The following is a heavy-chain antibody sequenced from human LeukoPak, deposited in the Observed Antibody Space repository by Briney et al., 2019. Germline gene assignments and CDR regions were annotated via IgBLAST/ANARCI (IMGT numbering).Heavy chain of an antibody. Sequence: SETLSLTCAVSGGSISSNNWWSWVRQPPGKGLEWIGSIYYSGSTYYNPSLKSRVTISVDTSKNQFSLKLSSVTAADTAVYYCARAKYDFWSGLVTGNNWFDPWGQGTLVTVST. CDR1: GGSISSNNW. V-gene: IGHV4-4*02. CDR2: IYYSGST. CDR3: ARAKYDFWSGLVTGNNWFDP. J-gene: IGHJ5*02. D-gene: IGHD3-3*01.